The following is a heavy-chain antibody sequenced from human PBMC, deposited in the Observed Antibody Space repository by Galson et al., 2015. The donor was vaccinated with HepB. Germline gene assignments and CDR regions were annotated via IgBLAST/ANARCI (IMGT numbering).Heavy chain of an antibody. CDR3: AREVAKTDFRDKITIFGVVIIGWNYYFDY. CDR1: GDSVSTNSAA. V-gene: IGHV6-1*01. J-gene: IGHJ4*02. D-gene: IGHD3-3*01. CDR2: TYYRSKWYN. Sequence: CAISGDSVSTNSAAWNWIRQSPSRGLEWLGRTYYRSKWYNDYAVSVKSRITINPDTSKNQFSLQLNSVTPEDTAVYYCAREVAKTDFRDKITIFGVVIIGWNYYFDYWGQGTLVTVSS.